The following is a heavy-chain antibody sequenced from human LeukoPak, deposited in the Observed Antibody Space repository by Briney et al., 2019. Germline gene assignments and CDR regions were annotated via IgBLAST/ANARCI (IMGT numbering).Heavy chain of an antibody. CDR3: ARVKGRTGDLDGL. Sequence: GASVKVSCKASGGTFSSYAISWVRQAPGQGLEWMGGIIPIFGTANYAQKFQGRVTITADESTSTAYMELSSLRSEDTAVYYCARVKGRTGDLDGLWSQGTLVTVSS. CDR2: IIPIFGTA. CDR1: GGTFSSYA. D-gene: IGHD7-27*01. J-gene: IGHJ4*02. V-gene: IGHV1-69*01.